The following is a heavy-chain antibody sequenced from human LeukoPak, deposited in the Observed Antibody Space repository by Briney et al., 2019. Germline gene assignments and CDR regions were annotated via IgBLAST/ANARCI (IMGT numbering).Heavy chain of an antibody. J-gene: IGHJ4*02. D-gene: IGHD6-19*01. CDR1: GFTVRSNY. CDR3: ARTLAGTRNYFDS. CDR2: IYSDGST. V-gene: IGHV3-53*01. Sequence: GGSLRLSCAASGFTVRSNYMSWVRQTPGKGLEWVSIIYSDGSTYYGDSVKGRFTISRDTSKNTVYLQMDSLRAEDTALYYCARTLAGTRNYFDSWGQGTLVTVSS.